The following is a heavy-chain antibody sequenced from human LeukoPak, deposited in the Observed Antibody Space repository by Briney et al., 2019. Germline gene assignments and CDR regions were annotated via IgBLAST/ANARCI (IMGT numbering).Heavy chain of an antibody. D-gene: IGHD3-10*01. CDR3: ARVEGDYGSGSYSHFGY. CDR1: GYSISSGYY. J-gene: IGHJ4*02. CDR2: IYHSGST. Sequence: SETLSLTCAVSGYSISSGYYWGWIRQPPGKGLEWIGSIYHSGSTYYNPSLKSRVTISVDTSKNQFSLKLSSVTAADTAVYYCARVEGDYGSGSYSHFGYWGQGTLVTVSS. V-gene: IGHV4-38-2*01.